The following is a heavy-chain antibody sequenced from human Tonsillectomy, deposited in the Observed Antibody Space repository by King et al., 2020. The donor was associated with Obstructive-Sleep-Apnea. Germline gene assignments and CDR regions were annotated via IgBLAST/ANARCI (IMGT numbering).Heavy chain of an antibody. D-gene: IGHD6-6*01. CDR1: GFTFSRYG. CDR2: IWFDGRNK. CDR3: AKDLEQLVRRCFPGF. V-gene: IGHV3-33*06. J-gene: IGHJ4*02. Sequence: VQLVESGGGVVQPGRSLRLSCAASGFTFSRYGMHWVRQAPGKGLAWGAVIWFDGRNKYYADSVKGRFTISRDNSKNTLYLQMNSLRAEDTAVYYGAKDLEQLVRRCFPGFWGQGTLVTVSS.